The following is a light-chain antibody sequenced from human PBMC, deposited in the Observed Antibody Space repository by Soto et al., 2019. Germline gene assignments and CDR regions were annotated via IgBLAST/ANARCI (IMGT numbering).Light chain of an antibody. CDR3: QQYNNWPPYT. J-gene: IGKJ2*01. CDR1: QSISSN. CDR2: GAS. V-gene: IGKV3-15*01. Sequence: EIVMTQSPATLSVSPGERATLSCRASQSISSNLAWYQQKPGQAPRLLIYGASTRATGIPARFSGSGSLTEFTLTISSLQSEDFAVYYCQQYNNWPPYTFGPGTKLEIK.